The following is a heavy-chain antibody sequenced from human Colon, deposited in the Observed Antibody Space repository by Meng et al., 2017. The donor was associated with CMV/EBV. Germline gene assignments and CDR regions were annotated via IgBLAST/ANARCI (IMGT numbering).Heavy chain of an antibody. Sequence: AVKVACKASGGSFSDYATTWVRQAAGQGLEWMGGIIPSLDVANSAQKFQGRLTISADKSTSTSYMVLSSLRSEDTAIYYCATKTSAAIGPYGMDIWGQGTAVTVSS. CDR3: ATKTSAAIGPYGMDI. CDR2: IIPSLDVA. CDR1: GGSFSDYA. D-gene: IGHD2-2*02. J-gene: IGHJ6*02. V-gene: IGHV1-69*10.